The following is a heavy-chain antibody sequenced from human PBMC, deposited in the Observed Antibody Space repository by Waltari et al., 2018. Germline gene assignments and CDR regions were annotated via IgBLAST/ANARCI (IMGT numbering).Heavy chain of an antibody. Sequence: QLQLQESGSGLVKPSQTLSLTCAVSGGSIRSGGYSWSWTRQPPGKGLEWIGYIYHSGSTYYNPSLKSRVTISVDRSKNQFSLKLSSVTAADTAVYYCATELAAAGGGFDYWGQGTLVTVSS. CDR2: IYHSGST. V-gene: IGHV4-30-2*01. CDR3: ATELAAAGGGFDY. D-gene: IGHD6-13*01. J-gene: IGHJ4*02. CDR1: GGSIRSGGYS.